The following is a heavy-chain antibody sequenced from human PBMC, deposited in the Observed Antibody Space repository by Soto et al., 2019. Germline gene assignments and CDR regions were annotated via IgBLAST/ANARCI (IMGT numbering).Heavy chain of an antibody. Sequence: QVQLVQSGAEVKKPGASVKVSCKASGYTFTSYGISWVRQAPGQGLDWMGWISANNGNTNYAQKLQGRVTVTTDTSTRTAYMEMRSLRSEDTAVYYWARDGGSYALDYWDQGTLVTVSS. J-gene: IGHJ4*02. V-gene: IGHV1-18*01. CDR2: ISANNGNT. CDR1: GYTFTSYG. D-gene: IGHD1-26*01. CDR3: ARDGGSYALDY.